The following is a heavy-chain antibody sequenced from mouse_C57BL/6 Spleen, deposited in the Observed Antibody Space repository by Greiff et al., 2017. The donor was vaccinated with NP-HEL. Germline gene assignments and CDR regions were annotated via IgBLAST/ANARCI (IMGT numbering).Heavy chain of an antibody. CDR3: ARRYDYDGYFDV. D-gene: IGHD2-4*01. V-gene: IGHV2-2*01. CDR2: IWSGGST. CDR1: GFSLTSYG. J-gene: IGHJ1*03. Sequence: QVQLQQSGPGLVQPSQSLSITCTVSGFSLTSYGVHWVRQSPGKGLEWLGVIWSGGSTDYNAAFISRLSISKDNSKSQVFFKMNSLQADDTAIYYCARRYDYDGYFDVWGTGTTVTVSS.